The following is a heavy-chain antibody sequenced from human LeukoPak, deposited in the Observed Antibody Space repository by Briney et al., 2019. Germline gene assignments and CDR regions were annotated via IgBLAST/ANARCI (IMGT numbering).Heavy chain of an antibody. CDR2: IGSSSSYI. CDR1: GFTFSSYS. Sequence: GGSLRLSCAASGFTFSSYSMNWVRQAPGKGLEWVSSIGSSSSYIYYADSVKGRFTISRDNAKNSLYLQMNSLRAEDTAVYYCAREHIASTGTGWWDPWGQGTLVTVSS. J-gene: IGHJ5*02. D-gene: IGHD6-13*01. V-gene: IGHV3-21*01. CDR3: AREHIASTGTGWWDP.